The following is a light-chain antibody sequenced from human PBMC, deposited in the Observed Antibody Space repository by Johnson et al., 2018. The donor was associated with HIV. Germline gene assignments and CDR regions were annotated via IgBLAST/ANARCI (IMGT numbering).Light chain of an antibody. V-gene: IGLV1-51*02. Sequence: QSVLTQPPSVSAAPGQKVTISCSGSSSNIGNKYVSWYQQLPGTAPKLLIYENTKRPSGIPDRFSGSKSGTSATLGITGLQTGDEADYYCGTWDSSLSAGYVFGTGTKVTVL. J-gene: IGLJ1*01. CDR2: ENT. CDR3: GTWDSSLSAGYV. CDR1: SSNIGNKY.